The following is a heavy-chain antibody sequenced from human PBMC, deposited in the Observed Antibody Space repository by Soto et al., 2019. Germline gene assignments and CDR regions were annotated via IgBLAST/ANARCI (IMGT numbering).Heavy chain of an antibody. D-gene: IGHD5-12*01. J-gene: IGHJ6*02. CDR3: AGFRDGYLIKNGMDV. V-gene: IGHV4-59*01. Sequence: SETLSLTCTVSGGSISSYYWSWIRQPPGKGLEWIGYIYYSGSTNYNPSLKSRVTIPVDTSKNQFSLKLSSVTAADTAVYYCAGFRDGYLIKNGMDVWGQGTTVTVSS. CDR1: GGSISSYY. CDR2: IYYSGST.